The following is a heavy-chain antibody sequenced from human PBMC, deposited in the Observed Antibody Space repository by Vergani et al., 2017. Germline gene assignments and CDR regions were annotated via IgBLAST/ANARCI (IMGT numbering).Heavy chain of an antibody. CDR3: AREGGPHSI. D-gene: IGHD2-21*01. CDR1: GFKFKTYA. CDR2: INTNNGDP. Sequence: QVLVVQSGSEFKKPGASVKVSCKTSGFKFKTYAICWVRQAPGQGLEWMGWINTNNGDPTYDQDFTGRFIFSLDTSASTAYLEINNLKPEDTAFYYCAREGGPHSIWGQGTLVTVSS. J-gene: IGHJ4*03. V-gene: IGHV7-4-1*02.